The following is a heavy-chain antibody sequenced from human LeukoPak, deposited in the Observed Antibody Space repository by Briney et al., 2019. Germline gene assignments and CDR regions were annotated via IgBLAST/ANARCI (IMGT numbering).Heavy chain of an antibody. CDR2: IAYDGSKD. CDR1: GFTFRRNA. V-gene: IGHV3-30-3*02. CDR3: AKNGEKITIFGVVIIPPDY. D-gene: IGHD3-3*01. J-gene: IGHJ4*02. Sequence: PGGSLRLSCTASGFTFRRNAMHWVRQAPGRGLEWVAVIAYDGSKDYYADSVKGRFTISRDNSKNTLYLQMNSLRAEDTAVYYCAKNGEKITIFGVVIIPPDYWGQGTLVTVSS.